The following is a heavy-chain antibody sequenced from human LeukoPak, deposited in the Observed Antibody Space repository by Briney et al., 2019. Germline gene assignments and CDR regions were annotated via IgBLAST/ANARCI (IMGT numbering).Heavy chain of an antibody. V-gene: IGHV3-53*01. CDR1: GFTVSSNY. J-gene: IGHJ4*02. CDR3: ARGEYYYDSSGYYY. Sequence: PGGSLRLSCAASGFTVSSNYMSWVRQAPGKGLEWVSIIYSGGSTFYADSVKGRFTISRDNSKNTLYLQMNSLRAEDTAVYYCARGEYYYDSSGYYYWGQGTLVTVSS. CDR2: IYSGGST. D-gene: IGHD3-22*01.